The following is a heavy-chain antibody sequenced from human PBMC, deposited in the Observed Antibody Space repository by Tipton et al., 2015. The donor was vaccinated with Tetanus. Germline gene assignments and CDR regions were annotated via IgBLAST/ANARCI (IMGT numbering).Heavy chain of an antibody. CDR3: ARDSPDILLVPTV. CDR2: ISGSGDYT. Sequence: SLRLSCTASGFTFSNFAMSWVRQAPGKGLEWVSTISGSGDYTYYADSVKGQFTISRDNAKNTLYLQMNSLRAEDTAVYYCARDSPDILLVPTVWGQGTLVTVSS. CDR1: GFTFSNFA. V-gene: IGHV3-23*01. J-gene: IGHJ4*02. D-gene: IGHD2-2*01.